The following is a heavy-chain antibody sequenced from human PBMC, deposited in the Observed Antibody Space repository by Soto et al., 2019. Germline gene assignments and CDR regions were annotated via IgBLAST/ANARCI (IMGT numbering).Heavy chain of an antibody. V-gene: IGHV3-53*02. Sequence: EVQVVETGGGLIQPGGSLRLSCAVSGITVSSNYMSWVRQPPGKGPEWVSDIYSGGSTYYADSVKGRFTISRDNSKNTLYLQMNSLRAEDTAVYYCARERDGHNPNWFDLWGQGTLVTVSS. CDR1: GITVSSNY. CDR3: ARERDGHNPNWFDL. D-gene: IGHD2-8*01. J-gene: IGHJ5*02. CDR2: IYSGGST.